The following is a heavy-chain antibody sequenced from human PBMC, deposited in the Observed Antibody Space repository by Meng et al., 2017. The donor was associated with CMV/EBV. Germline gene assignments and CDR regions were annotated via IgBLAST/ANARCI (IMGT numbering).Heavy chain of an antibody. CDR3: ARAPTRRYYFDY. CDR2: ISADAFFK. J-gene: IGHJ4*02. V-gene: IGHV3-23*01. CDR1: GFSISDYA. Sequence: SCEASGFSISDYAIDWVRQSPGKGLEWVSVISADAFFKFYAESVKGRFTIGRDISKNTVYLQADRLRAEDTALYFCARAPTRRYYFDYWGQGSLVTVSS. D-gene: IGHD5-24*01.